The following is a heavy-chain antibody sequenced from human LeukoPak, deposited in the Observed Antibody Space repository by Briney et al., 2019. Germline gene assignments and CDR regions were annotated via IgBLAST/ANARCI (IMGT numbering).Heavy chain of an antibody. CDR2: INSDGSST. Sequence: PGGFLRLSCAASGFTFSSYWMHWVRQAPGKGLVWVSLINSDGSSTIYADSVKGRFTISRDNAKNTLYLQMNSLRAEDTAVYYCARGLTIFGVVNDAFDIWGQGTMVTVSS. CDR3: ARGLTIFGVVNDAFDI. CDR1: GFTFSSYW. J-gene: IGHJ3*02. D-gene: IGHD3-3*01. V-gene: IGHV3-74*01.